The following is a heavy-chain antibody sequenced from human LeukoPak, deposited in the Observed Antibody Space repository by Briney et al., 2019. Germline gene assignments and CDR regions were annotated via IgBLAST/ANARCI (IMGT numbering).Heavy chain of an antibody. CDR2: IYPGDSDT. CDR1: GYSFINYW. Sequence: GESLKISCKGSGYSFINYWIGWVRQMPGKGLEWMAIIYPGDSDTKYSPSFQGQVTFSADKSITTAFLQWSSLKASDTAMYYCAILSSGWYYFDYWGQGTLVTVSS. V-gene: IGHV5-51*01. D-gene: IGHD6-19*01. CDR3: AILSSGWYYFDY. J-gene: IGHJ4*02.